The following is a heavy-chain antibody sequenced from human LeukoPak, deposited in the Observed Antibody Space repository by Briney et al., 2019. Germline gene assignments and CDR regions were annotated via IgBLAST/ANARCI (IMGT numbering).Heavy chain of an antibody. V-gene: IGHV3-53*01. J-gene: IGHJ4*02. CDR1: GFTVSRSY. Sequence: PGGSLRLSCAASGFTVSRSYVTWVPQAPGKGLEWVSVIYSGGSTYYADSVKGRFTISRDNSKNTVYLQVNRLRAEDTAVYYCARASLAYFDYWGQGTLVTVSS. CDR3: ARASLAYFDY. CDR2: IYSGGST.